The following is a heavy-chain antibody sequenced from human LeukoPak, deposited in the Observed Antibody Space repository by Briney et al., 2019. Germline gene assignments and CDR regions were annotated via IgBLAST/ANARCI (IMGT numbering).Heavy chain of an antibody. CDR1: GGSFSNNF. J-gene: IGHJ4*02. D-gene: IGHD3-22*01. CDR3: ARDGLQSYYDSSGYPMDY. Sequence: SETLSLTCAVYGGSFSNNFWNWVRQTPGKGLEWIGEISHSGSTNYNPSLKSRVTISVDTSKNQFSLKLSSVTAADTAVYYCARDGLQSYYDSSGYPMDYWGQGTLVTVSS. CDR2: ISHSGST. V-gene: IGHV4-34*01.